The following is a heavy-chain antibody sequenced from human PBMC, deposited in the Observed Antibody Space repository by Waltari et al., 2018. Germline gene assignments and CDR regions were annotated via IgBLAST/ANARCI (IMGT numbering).Heavy chain of an antibody. CDR2: IYYGGST. Sequence: QLQLQESGPGLVKPSETLSLTCTVSGGSISSSNYYWGWIRQPPGKGLEWIGSIYYGGSTYYNPSLKSRVTISVDTSKNQFSLKLSSVTAADTAFYYCARSLGDPDYFDYWGQGTLDTVSS. CDR1: GGSISSSNYY. CDR3: ARSLGDPDYFDY. J-gene: IGHJ4*02. D-gene: IGHD2-21*02. V-gene: IGHV4-39*01.